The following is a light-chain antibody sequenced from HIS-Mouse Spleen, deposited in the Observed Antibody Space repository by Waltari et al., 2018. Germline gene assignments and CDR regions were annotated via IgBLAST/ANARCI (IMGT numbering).Light chain of an antibody. CDR3: CSYAGSSTWV. V-gene: IGLV2-23*01. J-gene: IGLJ3*02. Sequence: QSALTQPASVSGPPGQSITISCTVTISDVGSSNLFSWFQQHPGKAPKPMIYEGSKRPSGVSNRFSGSKSGNTASLTISGLQAEDEADYYCCSYAGSSTWVFGGGTKLTVL. CDR2: EGS. CDR1: ISDVGSSNL.